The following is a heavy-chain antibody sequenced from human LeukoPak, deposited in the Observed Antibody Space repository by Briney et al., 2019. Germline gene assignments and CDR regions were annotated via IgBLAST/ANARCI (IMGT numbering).Heavy chain of an antibody. Sequence: SETLSLTCIVSGYSLSSGYYWGWVRRPPGKGLGWIGSISHSESTYYNPSLKSRVAISLDKSKNQFSLKLRSVTAADTAVYYCARGFEYCSSGGSCPPDYWGQGTLVTVSS. CDR1: GYSLSSGYY. D-gene: IGHD2-15*01. CDR2: ISHSEST. J-gene: IGHJ4*02. V-gene: IGHV4-38-2*02. CDR3: ARGFEYCSSGGSCPPDY.